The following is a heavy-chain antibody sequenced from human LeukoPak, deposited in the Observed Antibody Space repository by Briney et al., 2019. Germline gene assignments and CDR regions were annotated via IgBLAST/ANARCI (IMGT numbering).Heavy chain of an antibody. V-gene: IGHV3-23*01. Sequence: GGSLRLSCAASGFTFSSYAMSWVRQAPGKGLEWVSAISGSGGSTYYADSVKGRSTISRDNSKNTMYLQMNSLRAEDTAVYYCAKGITMVRGVIPDYFDYWGQGTLVTVSS. J-gene: IGHJ4*02. CDR1: GFTFSSYA. D-gene: IGHD3-10*01. CDR2: ISGSGGST. CDR3: AKGITMVRGVIPDYFDY.